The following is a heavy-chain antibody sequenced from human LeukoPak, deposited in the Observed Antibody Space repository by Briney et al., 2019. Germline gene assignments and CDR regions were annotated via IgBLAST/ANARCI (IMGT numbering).Heavy chain of an antibody. D-gene: IGHD1-1*01. J-gene: IGHJ5*02. CDR3: ARGRTRVPYNWFDP. CDR2: INHSGST. V-gene: IGHV4-34*01. Sequence: SETLSLTCAVYGGSFSGYYWSWIRRPPGKGLEWIGEINHSGSTNYNPSLKSRVTISVDTSKNQFSLKLSSVTAADTAVYYCARGRTRVPYNWFDPWGQGTLVTVSS. CDR1: GGSFSGYY.